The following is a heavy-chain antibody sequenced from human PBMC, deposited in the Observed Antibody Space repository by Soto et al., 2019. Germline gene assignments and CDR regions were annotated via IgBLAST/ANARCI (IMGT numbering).Heavy chain of an antibody. D-gene: IGHD3-22*01. J-gene: IGHJ3*02. Sequence: LRLSCAASGFTFSSYGMHWVRQAPGKGLEWVAVISYEGSNKYYADSVKGRFTISRGNSKNTRYLQMNSLRAEDTAVYYCANILERYYDSSGYYDAFDIWGQGTTVTVSS. CDR2: ISYEGSNK. V-gene: IGHV3-30*18. CDR1: GFTFSSYG. CDR3: ANILERYYDSSGYYDAFDI.